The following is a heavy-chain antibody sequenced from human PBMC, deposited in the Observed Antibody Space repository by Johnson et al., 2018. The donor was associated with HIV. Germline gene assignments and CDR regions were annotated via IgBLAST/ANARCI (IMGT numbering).Heavy chain of an antibody. D-gene: IGHD3-3*01. V-gene: IGHV3-11*04. CDR2: ISSSGNTI. CDR3: ARGPILEWLSGDGFDM. Sequence: QVQLVESGGGLVKPGGSLRLSCAASGFTFSDYYMSWIRQAPGKGLEWVSYISSSGNTIFYADSVKGRFTISRDNSKNTLYPQMNSLRVEDTAMYYCARGPILEWLSGDGFDMWGQGTMVTV. CDR1: GFTFSDYY. J-gene: IGHJ3*02.